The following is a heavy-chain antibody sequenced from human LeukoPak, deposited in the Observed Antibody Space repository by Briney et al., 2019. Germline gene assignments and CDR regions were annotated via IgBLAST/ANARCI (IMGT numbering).Heavy chain of an antibody. CDR2: ISDTGTT. CDR1: GGSISSYY. D-gene: IGHD6-19*01. V-gene: IGHV4-59*01. CDR3: ARSHGHHTGLGYFDY. Sequence: PSETLSLTCTVSGGSISSYYWSWLRQTPGKGMECIGFISDTGTTSYSPSLKSRVTMSLDTPNNQFSLNLSSFNAADTAVYYCARSHGHHTGLGYFDYWGRGILVTVSS. J-gene: IGHJ4*02.